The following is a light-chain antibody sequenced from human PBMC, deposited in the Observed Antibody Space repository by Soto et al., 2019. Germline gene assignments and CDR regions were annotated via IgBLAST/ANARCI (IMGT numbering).Light chain of an antibody. Sequence: DIVLTQSPATRSASPGKRATLSCRASQSVSSNLAWYQQKPGQAPRLLIYDTSTRATDIPARFSGSGSGTEFTLIIIRLQSEDFAVYYCKHYNISAHMLAFGGGTKVEI. CDR3: KHYNISAHMLA. CDR2: DTS. V-gene: IGKV3-15*01. J-gene: IGKJ4*01. CDR1: QSVSSN.